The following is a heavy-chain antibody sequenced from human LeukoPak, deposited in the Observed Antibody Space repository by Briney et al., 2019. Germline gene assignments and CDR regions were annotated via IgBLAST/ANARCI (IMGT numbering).Heavy chain of an antibody. D-gene: IGHD1-26*01. J-gene: IGHJ1*01. CDR1: GFTFSNAW. CDR2: IKSKTDGGTT. V-gene: IGHV3-15*01. CDR3: TTGFRWEMGARAFQH. Sequence: GGSLSLSCAASGFTFSNAWMSWVRQAPGKGLEWVGRIKSKTDGGTTDYAAPVKGRFTISRDDSKNTLYLQMNSLKTEDTAVYYCTTGFRWEMGARAFQHWGQGTLVTVSS.